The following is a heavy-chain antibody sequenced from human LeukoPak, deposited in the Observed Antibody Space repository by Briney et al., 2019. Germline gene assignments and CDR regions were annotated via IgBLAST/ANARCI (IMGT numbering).Heavy chain of an antibody. V-gene: IGHV3-73*01. CDR1: GVTFRGSA. CDR2: IRSKANSYAT. D-gene: IGHD1-26*01. CDR3: TRSYPGSGSYYFDY. J-gene: IGHJ4*02. Sequence: GGSLRLSCAAPGVTFRGSAMHWVRQASGKGLEWVGRIRSKANSYATAYAASVKGRFTISRDDSKNTAYLQMNSLKTEDTAVYYCTRSYPGSGSYYFDYWGQGTLVTVSS.